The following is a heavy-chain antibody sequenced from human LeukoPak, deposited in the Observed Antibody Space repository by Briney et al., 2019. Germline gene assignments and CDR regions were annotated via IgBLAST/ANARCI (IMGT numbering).Heavy chain of an antibody. CDR2: VSSSGSTI. CDR3: ASINYYGSGSYYFDY. V-gene: IGHV3-11*01. CDR1: GFTVSSNY. Sequence: GGSLRLSCAASGFTVSSNYMTSVRQAPGKGLEWVSYVSSSGSTIYYADSVKGRFTISRDNAKNSLYLQMNSLRAEDTAVYYCASINYYGSGSYYFDYWGQGTLVTVSS. J-gene: IGHJ4*02. D-gene: IGHD3-10*01.